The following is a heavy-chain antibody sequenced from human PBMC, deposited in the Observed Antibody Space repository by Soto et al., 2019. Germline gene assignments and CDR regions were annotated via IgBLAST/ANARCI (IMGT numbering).Heavy chain of an antibody. D-gene: IGHD6-13*01. CDR2: ISNNGAHT. V-gene: IGHV3-64*01. J-gene: IGHJ6*03. CDR1: GFTFSNYE. CDR3: ARRGYGSRWPNVYMDV. Sequence: EAQLAESGGGLVQPGGSLRLSCAASGFTFSNYEMHWVRQAPGKGLEYVSGISNNGAHTDYAKSVKGRFTISRDNSENTLYLQMGSLRAEDMALYYCARRGYGSRWPNVYMDVWGKGTTVTVSS.